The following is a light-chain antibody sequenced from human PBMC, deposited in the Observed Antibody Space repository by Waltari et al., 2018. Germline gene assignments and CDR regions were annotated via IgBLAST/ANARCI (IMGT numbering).Light chain of an antibody. Sequence: EIVLTQSPATLSLSPGERATLSCRARQSVSRYLPWYRQKPGHAPRHLIDDASNRATSTAARFTGSAYGTDFTLTISSLEPEDFAVYYCQHRSNWPLFTVGPGTKVDFK. CDR3: QHRSNWPLFT. V-gene: IGKV3-11*01. CDR1: QSVSRY. CDR2: DAS. J-gene: IGKJ3*01.